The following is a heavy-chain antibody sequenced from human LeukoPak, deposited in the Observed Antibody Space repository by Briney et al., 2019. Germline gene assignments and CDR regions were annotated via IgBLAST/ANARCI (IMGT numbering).Heavy chain of an antibody. V-gene: IGHV1-46*01. CDR2: INPSGGST. Sequence: GASVKVSCKASGYTFTSYYMHWVRQAPGQGLEWMGIINPSGGSTSYAQKFQGRVTMTRDTSTSTVYMELRSLRSDDTAVYYCARSSDYYDSSGPLPSAFDIWGQGTMVTVSS. CDR3: ARSSDYYDSSGPLPSAFDI. D-gene: IGHD3-22*01. J-gene: IGHJ3*02. CDR1: GYTFTSYY.